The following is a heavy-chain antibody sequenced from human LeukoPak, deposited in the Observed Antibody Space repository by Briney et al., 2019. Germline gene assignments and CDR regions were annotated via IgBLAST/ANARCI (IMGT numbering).Heavy chain of an antibody. CDR2: ISGSGANT. V-gene: IGHV3-23*01. CDR3: AKERAGYTNPYYFDY. D-gene: IGHD3-16*02. J-gene: IGHJ4*02. CDR1: GFTFSTYA. Sequence: GGSLRLSCAASGFTFSTYAMSWVRQAPGKGREWVSTISGSGANTSYAASVRGRFPVSRDKSKNTLYLHMNSLRAEDTAVYYCAKERAGYTNPYYFDYWGQGTLVTLSS.